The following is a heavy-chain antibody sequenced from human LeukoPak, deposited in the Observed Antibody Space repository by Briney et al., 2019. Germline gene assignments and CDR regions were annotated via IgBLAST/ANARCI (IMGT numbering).Heavy chain of an antibody. V-gene: IGHV3-30*18. CDR1: GFTFSSYG. CDR3: AKGGIVGAYAFDI. J-gene: IGHJ3*02. CDR2: ISYDGSNK. Sequence: GGSLRLSCAASGFTFSSYGMHWVRQAPGKGLEWAAVISYDGSNKYYADSVKGRFTISRDNSKNTLYLQMNSLRAEDTAVYYCAKGGIVGAYAFDIWGQGTMVTVSS. D-gene: IGHD1-26*01.